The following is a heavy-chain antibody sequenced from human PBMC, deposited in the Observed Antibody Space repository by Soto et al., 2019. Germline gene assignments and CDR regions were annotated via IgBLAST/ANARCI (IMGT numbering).Heavy chain of an antibody. CDR2: IIPILGIA. Sequence: SVKVSCKASGGTFSSYTISWVRQAPGQGLEWMGRIIPILGIANYAQKFQGRVTITADKSTSTAYMELSSLRSEDTAVYYCARFYCISTSCYMGDYYYGMDVWGQGTTVTVSS. CDR1: GGTFSSYT. V-gene: IGHV1-69*02. D-gene: IGHD2-2*02. J-gene: IGHJ6*02. CDR3: ARFYCISTSCYMGDYYYGMDV.